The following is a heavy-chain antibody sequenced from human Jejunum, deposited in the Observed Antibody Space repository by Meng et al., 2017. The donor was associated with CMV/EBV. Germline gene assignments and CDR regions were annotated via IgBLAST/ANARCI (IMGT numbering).Heavy chain of an antibody. D-gene: IGHD3-10*01. V-gene: IGHV4-30-4*01. J-gene: IGHJ5*02. CDR3: ARVRVYGSGIGRWFDP. Sequence: GYVSNGDFYWRWIRQPPGKGLEWIGYMFYSGSTYYNPSLKSRVTISVDTSKNQFSLELNSVTAADTAVYYCARVRVYGSGIGRWFDPWGQGTLVTVSS. CDR2: MFYSGST. CDR1: GYVSNGDFY.